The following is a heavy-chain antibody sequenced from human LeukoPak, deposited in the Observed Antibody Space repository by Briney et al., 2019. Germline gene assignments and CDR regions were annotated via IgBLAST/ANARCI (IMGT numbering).Heavy chain of an antibody. D-gene: IGHD2-2*01. CDR1: GFTFSAYR. J-gene: IGHJ6*04. CDR3: ARDSKLYCGSTSCYMDV. CDR2: ISSSSTYI. V-gene: IGHV3-21*01. Sequence: GGSLTLSCEAPGFTFSAYRMHWLRQAPGKGLEWVSSISSSSTYIYYVDSVQGRFTIYRDNAKNSLYLQINSLRAEDTAVYYCARDSKLYCGSTSCYMDVWGKGTTVTVSS.